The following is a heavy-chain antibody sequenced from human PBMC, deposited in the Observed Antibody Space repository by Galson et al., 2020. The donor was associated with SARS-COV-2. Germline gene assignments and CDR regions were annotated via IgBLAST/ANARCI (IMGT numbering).Heavy chain of an antibody. CDR3: AKVPTQVVGATTIGRPYYFDY. CDR2: ISGSGGST. D-gene: IGHD1-26*01. V-gene: IGHV3-23*01. Sequence: GGSLRLSCAASGFTFSSYAMSWVRQAPGKGLEWVSAISGSGGSTYYADSVKGRFTISRDNSKNTLYLQMNSLRAEDTAVYYCAKVPTQVVGATTIGRPYYFDYWGQGTLVTVSS. J-gene: IGHJ4*02. CDR1: GFTFSSYA.